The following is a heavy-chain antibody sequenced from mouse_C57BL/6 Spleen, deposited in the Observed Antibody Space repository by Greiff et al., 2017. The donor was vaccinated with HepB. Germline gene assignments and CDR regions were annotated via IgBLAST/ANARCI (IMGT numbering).Heavy chain of an antibody. CDR3: VRGNWVYWYFDV. Sequence: EVKLMESGGGLVQPKGSLKLSCAASGFSFNTYAMNWVRQAPGKGLEWVARIRSKSNNYATYYADSVKDRFTISRDDSESMLYLQMNNLKTEDTAMYYCVRGNWVYWYFDVWGTGTTVTVSS. V-gene: IGHV10-1*01. J-gene: IGHJ1*03. CDR2: IRSKSNNYAT. CDR1: GFSFNTYA. D-gene: IGHD4-1*01.